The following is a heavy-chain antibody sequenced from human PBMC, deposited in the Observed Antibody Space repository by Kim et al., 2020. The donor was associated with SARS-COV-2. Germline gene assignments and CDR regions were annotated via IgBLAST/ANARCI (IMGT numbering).Heavy chain of an antibody. D-gene: IGHD1-26*01. CDR3: AKLPYSFFSLVDRWFDP. CDR1: GFTFSSYA. V-gene: IGHV3-23*01. J-gene: IGHJ5*02. CDR2: ISGSGGST. Sequence: GGSLRLSCAASGFTFSSYAMSWVRQAPGKGLEWVSAISGSGGSTYYADSVKGRFTISRDNSKNTLYLQMNSLRAEDTAVYYCAKLPYSFFSLVDRWFDPWGQGTLVTVSS.